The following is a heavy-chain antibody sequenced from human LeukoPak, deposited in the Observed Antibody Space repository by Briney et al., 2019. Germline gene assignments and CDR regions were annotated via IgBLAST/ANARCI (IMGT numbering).Heavy chain of an antibody. Sequence: TTSETLSLTCTVSGGSISSSSYYWGWIRQPPGKGLEWIGSIYYSGSTYYNPSLKSRVTISVDTSKNQFSLKLCSVTAADTAVYYCARGAAVADHFRAYFDYWGQGTLVTVSS. J-gene: IGHJ4*02. CDR3: ARGAAVADHFRAYFDY. CDR1: GGSISSSSYY. D-gene: IGHD6-19*01. V-gene: IGHV4-39*01. CDR2: IYYSGST.